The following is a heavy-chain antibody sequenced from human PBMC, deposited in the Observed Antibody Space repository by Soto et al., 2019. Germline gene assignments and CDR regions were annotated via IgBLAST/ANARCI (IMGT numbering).Heavy chain of an antibody. Sequence: QVQLQESGPGLVKPSGTLSLTCAVSSGSIDTTXXXXWVRQPPGKGLEWIGEIFHSGNTYYNPSLASRVTISVDTSKNQFSLNLRSVTAADTAVYYCARRTWGMDVWGQGTTVTVSS. D-gene: IGHD2-8*01. J-gene: IGHJ6*02. CDR1: SGSIDTTXX. CDR2: IFHSGNT. CDR3: ARRTWGMDV. V-gene: IGHV4-4*02.